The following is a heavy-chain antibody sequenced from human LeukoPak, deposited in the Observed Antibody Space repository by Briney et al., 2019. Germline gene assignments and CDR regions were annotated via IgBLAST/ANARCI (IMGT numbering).Heavy chain of an antibody. V-gene: IGHV3-21*04. CDR3: ARANPAGAVDY. D-gene: IGHD6-13*01. J-gene: IGHJ4*02. CDR2: IGSSSSNI. Sequence: GGSLRLSCAASGFTFSSYNIKWVRQAPGKGLEWVSSIGSSSSNIYYADSVKGRYTISRDNAKNSLFLQMNSLRAEDTAVYYCARANPAGAVDYWGQGTLVTVSS. CDR1: GFTFSSYN.